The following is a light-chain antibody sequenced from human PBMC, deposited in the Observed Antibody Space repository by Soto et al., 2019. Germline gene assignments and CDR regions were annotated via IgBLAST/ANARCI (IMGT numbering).Light chain of an antibody. Sequence: EIVIPHAAARISVSPGGTVLFSCTARTGAGNFLAWCQQKPGQAPRLLIYYVSTRATGIPDRFSGSGSGTEFTLTISSLQSEDSAVYYCQQHSDWPITFGQGTRLEI. CDR2: YVS. CDR3: QQHSDWPIT. J-gene: IGKJ5*01. V-gene: IGKV3D-15*01. CDR1: TGAGNF.